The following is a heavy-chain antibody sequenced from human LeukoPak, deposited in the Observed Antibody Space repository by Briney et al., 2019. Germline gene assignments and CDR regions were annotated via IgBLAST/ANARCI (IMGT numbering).Heavy chain of an antibody. CDR1: GFTFSSYS. Sequence: GGSLRLSCAASGFTFSSYSMNWVRQAPGKGLEWVSSISSSSSYIYYADSVKGRFTISRDNAKNTLYLQMNSLRAEDTAVYYCARVRVGAIDYWGQGTLVTVSS. J-gene: IGHJ4*02. D-gene: IGHD1-26*01. V-gene: IGHV3-21*04. CDR3: ARVRVGAIDY. CDR2: ISSSSSYI.